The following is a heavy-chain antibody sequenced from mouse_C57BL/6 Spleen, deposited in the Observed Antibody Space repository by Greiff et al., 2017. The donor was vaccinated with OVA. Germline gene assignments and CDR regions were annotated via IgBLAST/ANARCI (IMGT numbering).Heavy chain of an antibody. CDR3: TSITTVVKDFDY. CDR2: IYPGNSDT. J-gene: IGHJ2*01. Sequence: VQLQQSGTVLARPGASVKMSCKTSGYTFTSYWMHWVKQRPGQGLEWIGAIYPGNSDTSYNQKFKGKAKLTAVTSASTAYMELSSLTNEDSAVYYCTSITTVVKDFDYWGQGTTLTVSS. CDR1: GYTFTSYW. V-gene: IGHV1-5*01. D-gene: IGHD1-1*01.